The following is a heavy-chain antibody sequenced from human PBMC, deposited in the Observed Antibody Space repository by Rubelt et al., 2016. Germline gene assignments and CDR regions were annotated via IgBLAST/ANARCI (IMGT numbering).Heavy chain of an antibody. CDR3: ATDRISGVVMTPPDV. Sequence: MGGFDPEDGETIYAQKFQGRVTMTEDTSTDTAYMELSSLRSEDTAVYYCATDRISGVVMTPPDVWGQGTTVTVSS. D-gene: IGHD3-3*01. CDR2: FDPEDGET. V-gene: IGHV1-24*01. J-gene: IGHJ6*02.